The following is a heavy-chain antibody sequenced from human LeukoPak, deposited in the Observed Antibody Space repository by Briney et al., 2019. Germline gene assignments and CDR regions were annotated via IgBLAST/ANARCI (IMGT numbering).Heavy chain of an antibody. D-gene: IGHD1-14*01. CDR2: IYYSGST. Sequence: PSQTLSLTCTVSGGSISSGDYYWSWIRQPPGKGLEWIGYIYYSGSTNYNPSLKSRVTISVDTSKNQFSLKLSSVTAADTAVYYCASYEPYRLVAFDIWGQGTMVTVSS. CDR1: GGSISSGDYY. V-gene: IGHV4-61*08. CDR3: ASYEPYRLVAFDI. J-gene: IGHJ3*02.